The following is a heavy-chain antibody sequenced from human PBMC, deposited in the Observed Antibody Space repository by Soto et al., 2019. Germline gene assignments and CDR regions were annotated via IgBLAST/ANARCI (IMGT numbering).Heavy chain of an antibody. J-gene: IGHJ6*02. D-gene: IGHD2-2*01. CDR2: INPNSGGT. CDR3: AREDIVVVPAAEYYGMDV. V-gene: IGHV1-2*04. Sequence: QVQLVQSGAEVKKPGASVKVSCKDSGYTFTGYYMHWVRQAPGQGLEWMGWINPNSGGTNYAQKFQGWVTMTRDTSISTAYMELSRLRSDDTAVYYCAREDIVVVPAAEYYGMDVWGQGTTVTVSS. CDR1: GYTFTGYY.